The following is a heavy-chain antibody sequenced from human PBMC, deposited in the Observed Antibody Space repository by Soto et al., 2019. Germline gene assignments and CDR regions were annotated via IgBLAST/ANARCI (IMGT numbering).Heavy chain of an antibody. J-gene: IGHJ4*02. V-gene: IGHV3-53*02. CDR1: GFTVSSNY. D-gene: IGHD4-17*01. CDR2: IYSGGST. CDR3: AKPLGTVTTTDY. Sequence: EVQLVETGGGLIQPGGSLRLSCAASGFTVSSNYMSWVRQAPGKGLEWVSVIYSGGSTYFADSVKGRFTISRDNSKNTLYLQMNSLRAEDTAVYYCAKPLGTVTTTDYWGQGTLVTGSS.